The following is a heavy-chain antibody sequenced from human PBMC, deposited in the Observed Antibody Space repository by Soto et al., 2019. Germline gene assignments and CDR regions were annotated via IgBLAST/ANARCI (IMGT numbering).Heavy chain of an antibody. CDR2: IRGSGGST. V-gene: IGHV3-23*01. CDR3: AKDFFYYDSSGYYFPSFRVDY. J-gene: IGHJ4*02. D-gene: IGHD3-22*01. Sequence: KGLEWGSAIRGSGGSTYYADSVRGRFTISRDNYKNTLYLQMNSLRAEDTAVYYCAKDFFYYDSSGYYFPSFRVDYWGQGTLVTVSS.